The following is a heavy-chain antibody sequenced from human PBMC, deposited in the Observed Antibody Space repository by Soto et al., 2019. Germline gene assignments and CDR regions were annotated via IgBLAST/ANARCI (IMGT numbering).Heavy chain of an antibody. CDR1: GYSFTSYW. D-gene: IGHD4-17*01. CDR3: ARRIITVTKSGDYYYGMDV. J-gene: IGHJ6*02. Sequence: GESLKISCKGSGYSFTSYWISWVRQMPGKGLEWMGRIDPSDSYTNYSPSFQGHVTISADKSISTAYLQWSSLKASDTAMYYCARRIITVTKSGDYYYGMDVWGQGTTVTVSS. CDR2: IDPSDSYT. V-gene: IGHV5-10-1*01.